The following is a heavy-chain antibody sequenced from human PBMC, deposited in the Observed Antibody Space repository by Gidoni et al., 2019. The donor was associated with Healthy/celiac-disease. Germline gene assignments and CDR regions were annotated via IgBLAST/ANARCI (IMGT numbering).Heavy chain of an antibody. D-gene: IGHD3-22*01. J-gene: IGHJ4*02. CDR1: GCSLSSSSYY. V-gene: IGHV4-39*01. CDR2: IYYSGSP. Sequence: QLQLQESAPGLVKPSEPLSLTCTVPGCSLSSSSYYWGWIRQPPGKGLEWIGIIYYSGSPYYNPNLKGRVTISVDTSKSQFSLKLSSVTAADTAVYYCATQTLEYYDSSGPLGYWGQGTLVTVSS. CDR3: ATQTLEYYDSSGPLGY.